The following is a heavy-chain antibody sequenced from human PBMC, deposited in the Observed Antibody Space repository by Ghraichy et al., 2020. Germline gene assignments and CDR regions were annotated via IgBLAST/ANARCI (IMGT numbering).Heavy chain of an antibody. CDR2: INPNSGGT. Sequence: ASVKVSCKASGYTFTGYYMHWVRQAPGQGLEWMGRINPNSGGTNYAQKFQGRVTMTRDTSISTAYMELSRLRSDDTAVYYCANVVVPAAIGGYYMDVWGKGTTVTVSS. CDR1: GYTFTGYY. CDR3: ANVVVPAAIGGYYMDV. J-gene: IGHJ6*03. D-gene: IGHD2-2*01. V-gene: IGHV1-2*06.